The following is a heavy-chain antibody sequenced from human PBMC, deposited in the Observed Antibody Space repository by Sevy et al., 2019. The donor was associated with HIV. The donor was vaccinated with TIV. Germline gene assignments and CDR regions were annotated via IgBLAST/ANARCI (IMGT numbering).Heavy chain of an antibody. Sequence: GGSLRLSCAASGFTFSSYAMHWVRQAPGKGLEWVAVISYDGSNKYYADSVKGRFTISRDNSKNTLYLQMNSLRAEDTAVYYCAGDEKRFATGYFQHWGQGTLVTVSS. V-gene: IGHV3-30-3*01. D-gene: IGHD3-10*01. J-gene: IGHJ1*01. CDR3: AGDEKRFATGYFQH. CDR2: ISYDGSNK. CDR1: GFTFSSYA.